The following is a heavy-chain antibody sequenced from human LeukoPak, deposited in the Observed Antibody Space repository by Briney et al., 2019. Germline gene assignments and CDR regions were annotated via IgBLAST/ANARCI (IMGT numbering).Heavy chain of an antibody. CDR2: IYSGGST. J-gene: IGHJ6*03. CDR3: ARDFSGAGYMDV. CDR1: GFTVSSNY. Sequence: GGSLRLSCAASGFTVSSNYMSWVRQAPGKGLEWVSVIYSGGSTYYADSVKGRVTISRDNSKNTLYLQMNSLRAEDTAVYYCARDFSGAGYMDVWGKGTTVTVSS. D-gene: IGHD1-14*01. V-gene: IGHV3-66*02.